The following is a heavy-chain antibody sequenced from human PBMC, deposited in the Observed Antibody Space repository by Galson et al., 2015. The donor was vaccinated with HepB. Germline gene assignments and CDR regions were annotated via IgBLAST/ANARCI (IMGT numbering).Heavy chain of an antibody. CDR1: GFSLESSGVG. V-gene: IGHV2-5*02. Sequence: PALVKPTQTLTLTCTFSGFSLESSGVGVAWIRRPPGKALEWLALIYWDDDKRYSPSLKSRLTITKDTSKNQVVLTMTKMDPLDTATYYCAHTRAGDNWFDPWGQGTLVTVSS. CDR3: AHTRAGDNWFDP. D-gene: IGHD6-19*01. CDR2: IYWDDDK. J-gene: IGHJ5*02.